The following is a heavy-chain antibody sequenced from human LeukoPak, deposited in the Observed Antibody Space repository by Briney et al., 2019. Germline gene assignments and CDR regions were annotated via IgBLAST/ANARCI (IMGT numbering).Heavy chain of an antibody. V-gene: IGHV3-21*01. CDR2: ISSSSSYI. CDR3: ARLAVAGTEVNY. D-gene: IGHD6-19*01. J-gene: IGHJ4*02. CDR1: GFTFSSYS. Sequence: GGSLRLSCAASGFTFSSYSMNWVRQAPGKGLEWVSSISSSSSYIYYADSVKGRFTISRDNAKNSLYLQMNSLRAEDTAVYYCARLAVAGTEVNYWGQGTLVTVSS.